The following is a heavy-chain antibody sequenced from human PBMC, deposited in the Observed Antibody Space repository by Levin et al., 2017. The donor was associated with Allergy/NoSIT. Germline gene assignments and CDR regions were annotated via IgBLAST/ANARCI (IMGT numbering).Heavy chain of an antibody. Sequence: RASVKVSCKASGYTFTGQYMYWVRQAPGQGLELMGWINPNSGGTNYVQKFQGRVTMTRDTSISTLYMELRRLRSVDTAVYYCAREIAAAATSHFYGLDVWGQGTTVTVSS. CDR1: GYTFTGQY. V-gene: IGHV1-2*02. J-gene: IGHJ6*02. CDR3: AREIAAAATSHFYGLDV. CDR2: INPNSGGT. D-gene: IGHD6-13*01.